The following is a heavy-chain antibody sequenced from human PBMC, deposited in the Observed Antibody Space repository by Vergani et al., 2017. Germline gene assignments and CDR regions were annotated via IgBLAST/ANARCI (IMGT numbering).Heavy chain of an antibody. D-gene: IGHD3-3*01. CDR3: ARGAFLRFLEWTLSGYFDY. CDR2: ISAYNGNT. CDR1: GYTFTSYA. J-gene: IGHJ4*02. Sequence: QVQLVQSGSELKKPGASVKVSCKASGYTFTSYAMNWVRQAPGQGLEWMGWISAYNGNTNYAQKLQGRVTMTTDTSTSTAYMELRSLRSDDTAVYYCARGAFLRFLEWTLSGYFDYWGQGTLVTVSS. V-gene: IGHV1-18*01.